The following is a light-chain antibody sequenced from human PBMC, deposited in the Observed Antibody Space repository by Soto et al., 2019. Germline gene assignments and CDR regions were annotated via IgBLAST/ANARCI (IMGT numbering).Light chain of an antibody. J-gene: IGKJ1*01. CDR2: AAS. CDR3: QQTYNVPQT. V-gene: IGKV1-39*01. CDR1: QTIRAY. Sequence: DIPMTQFPSSLSASVGDRVTITCRASQTIRAYLNWFQQKPGKAPELLIYAASSLQSGVPPRFSGSVSGAEFTLTINSLQPEDTVTYYCQQTYNVPQTYGQGTKVEIK.